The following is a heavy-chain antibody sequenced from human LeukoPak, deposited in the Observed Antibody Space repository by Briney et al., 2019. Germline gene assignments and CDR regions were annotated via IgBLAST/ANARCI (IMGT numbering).Heavy chain of an antibody. CDR2: IKQDGSEK. CDR1: GFTFSSYW. J-gene: IGHJ4*02. Sequence: GGSLRLSCAASGFTFSSYWMSWVRQAPGKGLEWVGNIKQDGSEKYNVDSLKGLFTISRDHAKNSLYLQMNSLGAEDTAVYYCASSKPRPGWYFDYWGEGTLVSVSS. CDR3: ASSKPRPGWYFDY. D-gene: IGHD6-6*01. V-gene: IGHV3-7*01.